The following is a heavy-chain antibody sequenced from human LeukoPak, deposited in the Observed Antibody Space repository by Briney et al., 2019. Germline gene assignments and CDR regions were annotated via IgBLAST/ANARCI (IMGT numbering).Heavy chain of an antibody. Sequence: KPGGSLRLSCAASGFTFSSYSMNWVRQAPGKGLEWVSYISSSSSNIYYADSVKGRFTISRDKARNSLYLQMNSLRAEDTAVYYCARGIAARPGYWGQGTLVTVSS. V-gene: IGHV3-21*01. CDR1: GFTFSSYS. D-gene: IGHD6-6*01. J-gene: IGHJ4*02. CDR2: ISSSSSNI. CDR3: ARGIAARPGY.